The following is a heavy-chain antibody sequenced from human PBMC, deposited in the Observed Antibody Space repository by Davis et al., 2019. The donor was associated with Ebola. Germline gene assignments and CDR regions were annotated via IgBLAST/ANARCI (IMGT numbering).Heavy chain of an antibody. D-gene: IGHD3-10*01. J-gene: IGHJ6*02. CDR1: GYTFTSYG. V-gene: IGHV1-18*01. CDR3: AREYVVQGVISYGMDV. Sequence: AASVKVSCKASGYTFTSYGISWVRQAPGQGLEWMGWISAYNGNTNYAQKLQGRVTMTTDTSTSTAYMELSSLRSEDTAVYYCAREYVVQGVISYGMDVWGQGTTVTVSS. CDR2: ISAYNGNT.